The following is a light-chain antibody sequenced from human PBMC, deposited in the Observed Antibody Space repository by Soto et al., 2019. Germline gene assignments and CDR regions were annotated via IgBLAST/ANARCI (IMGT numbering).Light chain of an antibody. Sequence: DIQMTQSPSTLSASVGDRATITCRASQRISSWLAWYQQKPGKAPKLLIYKASSLDSGVPSRFSGSGSGTESTLTISSRQHHDFATYYCQLYNSYSPIPFGQGTQLEIK. CDR3: QLYNSYSPIP. J-gene: IGKJ5*01. CDR2: KAS. V-gene: IGKV1-5*03. CDR1: QRISSW.